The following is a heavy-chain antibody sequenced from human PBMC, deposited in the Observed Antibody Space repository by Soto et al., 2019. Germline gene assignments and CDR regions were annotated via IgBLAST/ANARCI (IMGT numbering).Heavy chain of an antibody. CDR2: ISYDGSNK. CDR3: ASLGYCSSTSCYNYYYYGMDV. D-gene: IGHD2-2*02. V-gene: IGHV3-30-3*01. Sequence: GGSLRLSCAASGFTFSSYAMHWVRQAPGKGLEWVAVISYDGSNKYYADSVKGRFTISRDNSKNTLYLQMNSLRAEDTAVYYCASLGYCSSTSCYNYYYYGMDVWGQGTTVTVS. J-gene: IGHJ6*02. CDR1: GFTFSSYA.